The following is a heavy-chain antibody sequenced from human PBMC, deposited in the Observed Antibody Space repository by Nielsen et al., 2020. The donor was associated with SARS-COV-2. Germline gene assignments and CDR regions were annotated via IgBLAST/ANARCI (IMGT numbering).Heavy chain of an antibody. V-gene: IGHV3-7*05. J-gene: IGHJ4*02. Sequence: GESLKISCTVSGFTFSRYWMSWVRQTPGTGLEWVANIKEDGSQKYYVDSVKGRFTISRDNVKNSLSLEMNSLRVEDTAVYYCAKPYSGSYLGYFDYWGQGTLVTVSS. CDR2: IKEDGSQK. CDR3: AKPYSGSYLGYFDY. CDR1: GFTFSRYW. D-gene: IGHD1-26*01.